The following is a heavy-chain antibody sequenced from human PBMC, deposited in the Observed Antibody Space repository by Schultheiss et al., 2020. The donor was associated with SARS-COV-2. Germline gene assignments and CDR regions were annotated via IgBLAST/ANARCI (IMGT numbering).Heavy chain of an antibody. D-gene: IGHD6-19*01. J-gene: IGHJ5*02. CDR3: ARGAYTSVWT. CDR2: ISGSGGST. CDR1: GFTFSSYW. V-gene: IGHV3-23*01. Sequence: GESLKISCAASGFTFSSYWMSWVRQAPGKGLEWVSAISGSGGSTYYADSVKGRFTISRDNSKNTLYLQMNSLRAEDTAVYYCARGAYTSVWTWGQGTLVTVSS.